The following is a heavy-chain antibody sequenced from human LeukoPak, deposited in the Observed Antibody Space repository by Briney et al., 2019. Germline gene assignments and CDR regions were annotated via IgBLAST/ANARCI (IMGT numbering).Heavy chain of an antibody. D-gene: IGHD3-10*01. J-gene: IGHJ4*02. CDR3: AKDRGHEGLLWFGDPTYYFDY. CDR1: GFTFSSYG. Sequence: GGSLRLSCAASGFTFSSYGMHWVRQAPGKGLEWMAVISYDGSNKYYADSVKGRFTISRDNSKNTLYLQMNSLRAEDTAVYYCAKDRGHEGLLWFGDPTYYFDYWGQGTLVTVSS. CDR2: ISYDGSNK. V-gene: IGHV3-30*18.